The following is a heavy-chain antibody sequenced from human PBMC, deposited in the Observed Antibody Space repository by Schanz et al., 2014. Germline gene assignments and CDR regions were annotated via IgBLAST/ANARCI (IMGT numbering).Heavy chain of an antibody. D-gene: IGHD2-2*01. V-gene: IGHV3-30*18. CDR2: ISYDGSNK. CDR1: GFTFSSYG. CDR3: AKEYQDCSSTSCYLWENCDMDV. J-gene: IGHJ6*03. Sequence: QVQLVESGGGVVQPGRSLRLSCAASGFTFSSYGMHWVRQSPGKGLEWVALISYDGSNKYYADSVKGRFTISRDSSKNTLYLQMNSLRAEDTAVYYCAKEYQDCSSTSCYLWENCDMDVWGKGTTVTVSS.